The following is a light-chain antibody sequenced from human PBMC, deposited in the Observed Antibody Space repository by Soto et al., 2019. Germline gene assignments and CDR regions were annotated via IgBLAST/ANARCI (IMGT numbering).Light chain of an antibody. CDR1: HFINRY. Sequence: DIQMTQSPSSLSATVGDRVNITCRASHFINRYLSWYQQKPGKAPKLLIYSASSLQSGVPSRFSGSRSGTEFTLTISGLQVEDFAIYYCQQGYSNPWTCGQGTTVEVK. CDR2: SAS. J-gene: IGKJ1*01. CDR3: QQGYSNPWT. V-gene: IGKV1-39*01.